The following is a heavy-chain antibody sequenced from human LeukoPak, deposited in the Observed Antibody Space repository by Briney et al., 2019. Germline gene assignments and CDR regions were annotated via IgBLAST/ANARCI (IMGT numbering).Heavy chain of an antibody. J-gene: IGHJ4*02. Sequence: GGSLRLSCAASGFTFSVYSMNWVRQAPGKGLEWLSSITSSSNYIYYPDSVKGRFTISRDNVQNSLYLQMNSLRAEDTAVYYCAKGDIAAAGTSFFFDYWGQGTLVTVSS. D-gene: IGHD6-13*01. CDR1: GFTFSVYS. CDR3: AKGDIAAAGTSFFFDY. CDR2: ITSSSNYI. V-gene: IGHV3-21*04.